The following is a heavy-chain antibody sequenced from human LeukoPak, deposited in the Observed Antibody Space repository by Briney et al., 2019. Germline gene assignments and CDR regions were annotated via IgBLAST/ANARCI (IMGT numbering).Heavy chain of an antibody. D-gene: IGHD3-22*01. CDR2: VNPNSGNT. CDR3: ALYYDSSPGYFDY. CDR1: GYTFTSYD. V-gene: IGHV1-8*01. J-gene: IGHJ4*02. Sequence: ASVKVSCKASGYTFTSYDINWVRQATGQGLEWMGCVNPNSGNTGYAQKFQGRVTMTRNTSISTAYMELSSLRSEDTAVYYCALYYDSSPGYFDYWGQGTLVTVSS.